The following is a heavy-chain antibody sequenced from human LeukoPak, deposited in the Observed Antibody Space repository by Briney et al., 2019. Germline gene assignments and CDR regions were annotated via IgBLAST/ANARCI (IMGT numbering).Heavy chain of an antibody. Sequence: SETLSLTCTVSGVSISSYFWSWIRQTPGTGLEWIGYIYYSGSTNFNPSLKSRVTMPVDVSENQFSLQLSSVTAADTAVYYCARGTVDYYDSSGYWGLFDYWGQGTLVTVSS. CDR3: ARGTVDYYDSSGYWGLFDY. CDR2: IYYSGST. V-gene: IGHV4-59*01. CDR1: GVSISSYF. D-gene: IGHD3-22*01. J-gene: IGHJ4*02.